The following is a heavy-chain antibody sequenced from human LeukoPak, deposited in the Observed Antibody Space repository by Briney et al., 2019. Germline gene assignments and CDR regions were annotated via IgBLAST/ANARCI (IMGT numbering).Heavy chain of an antibody. CDR2: IYYSGST. V-gene: IGHV4-59*01. D-gene: IGHD6-19*01. Sequence: SETLSLTCTVSGGSISRYYWSWIRQPPGKGLERIGYIYYSGSTNYNPSLKSRVTISVDTSKNQFALKLSSVTAADTAVYYCARDPISRGWYGSPSDGMDVWGKGTTVTVSS. CDR1: GGSISRYY. CDR3: ARDPISRGWYGSPSDGMDV. J-gene: IGHJ6*04.